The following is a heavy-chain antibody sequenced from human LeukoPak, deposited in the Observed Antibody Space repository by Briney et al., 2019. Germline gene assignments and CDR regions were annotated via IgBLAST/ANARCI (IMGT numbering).Heavy chain of an antibody. CDR1: GFTFSSYW. V-gene: IGHV3-7*03. J-gene: IGHJ4*02. Sequence: GGSLRLSCAVSGFTFSSYWMSWFRQAPGKGLEWVANINQDGSQKLSVDSVKGRFTISRDNAKNSLSLQMNSLRVEDTAVYYCARDWFDGDYDRFDYWGQGTLVTVSS. CDR2: INQDGSQK. D-gene: IGHD4-17*01. CDR3: ARDWFDGDYDRFDY.